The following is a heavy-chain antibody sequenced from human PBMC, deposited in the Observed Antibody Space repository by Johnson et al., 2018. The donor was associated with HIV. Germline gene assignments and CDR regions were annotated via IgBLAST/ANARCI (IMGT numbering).Heavy chain of an antibody. D-gene: IGHD6-19*01. V-gene: IGHV3-30*04. J-gene: IGHJ3*02. CDR1: GFTFSSYA. CDR3: ARGGVAVAGTNAFDI. Sequence: QVQLVESGGGVVQPGRSLRLSCAASGFTFSSYAMHWVRQAPGKGLEWVAVISYDGSNKYYADSAKGRFTIYRDNSKNTLYLEMNSLRAEDTAGYYCARGGVAVAGTNAFDIWGQGTMVTVSS. CDR2: ISYDGSNK.